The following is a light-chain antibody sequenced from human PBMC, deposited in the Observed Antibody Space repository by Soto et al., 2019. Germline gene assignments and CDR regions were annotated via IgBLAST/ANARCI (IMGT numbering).Light chain of an antibody. J-gene: IGLJ1*01. CDR2: DVS. CDR3: NSYTSSSTLV. CDR1: SSDVGGYNY. V-gene: IGLV2-14*01. Sequence: QSALTQPASVSGSPGQSITISCTGTSSDVGGYNYVSWYQQHPGKAPKLMIYDVSYRPSGVSNRFSGSKSGNTASLTISGLQAEDEADYYCNSYTSSSTLVFGSGNKVTVL.